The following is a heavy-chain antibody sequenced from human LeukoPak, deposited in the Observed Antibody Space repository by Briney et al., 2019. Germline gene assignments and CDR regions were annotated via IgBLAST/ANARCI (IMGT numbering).Heavy chain of an antibody. CDR3: AKDSYSSSSNY. D-gene: IGHD6-6*01. Sequence: GESQKISCAASGFNFDDHGMSWVRQAPGKGPEWVSGINWNGGSRGHADSVKGRFTISRDNSKNTLYLQMNSLRAEDTAVYYCAKDSYSSSSNYWGQGTLVTVSS. CDR2: INWNGGSR. J-gene: IGHJ4*02. V-gene: IGHV3-20*04. CDR1: GFNFDDHG.